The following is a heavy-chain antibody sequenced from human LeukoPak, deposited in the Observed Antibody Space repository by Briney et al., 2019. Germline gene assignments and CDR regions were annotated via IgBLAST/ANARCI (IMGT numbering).Heavy chain of an antibody. CDR2: IYYSGST. V-gene: IGHV4-39*07. D-gene: IGHD3-10*01. CDR1: GGSISDSSYY. Sequence: SETLSLTCTVSGGSISDSSYYWGWIRQPPGKGLEWIGSIYYSGSTYYNPSLKSRVTISVDTSKNQFSLKLSSVTAADTAVYYCARDHNHYYYGSGVSGGWFDPWGQGTLVTVSS. J-gene: IGHJ5*02. CDR3: ARDHNHYYYGSGVSGGWFDP.